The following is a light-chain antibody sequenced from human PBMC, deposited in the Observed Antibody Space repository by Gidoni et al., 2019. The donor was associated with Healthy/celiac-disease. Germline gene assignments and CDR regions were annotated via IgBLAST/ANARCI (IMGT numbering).Light chain of an antibody. V-gene: IGKV1-39*01. CDR1: QSISSY. Sequence: QMTRSPSSLSASVGDRVTITCRASQSISSYLNWYQQKPGKAPKLLIYAASSLQSGVPSRFSGSGSGTDFTLTISSLQPEDFATYSCQQSNSTPPTFGQGTKLEIK. CDR2: AAS. J-gene: IGKJ2*01. CDR3: QQSNSTPPT.